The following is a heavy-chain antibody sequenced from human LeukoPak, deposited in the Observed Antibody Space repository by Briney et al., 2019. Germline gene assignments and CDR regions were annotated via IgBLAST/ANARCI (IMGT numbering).Heavy chain of an antibody. J-gene: IGHJ4*02. V-gene: IGHV3-23*01. CDR2: ITGSAGST. CDR1: GFTFSYYS. Sequence: TGGSLRLSCAASGFTFSYYSMSWVRQAPGKGLEWVSGITGSAGSTHYADSVKGRFTISRDNTKNTLYLQMNSLRAEDTAIYYCAKSSYYDSSGYYREYYFDYWGQGTLVTVSS. D-gene: IGHD3-22*01. CDR3: AKSSYYDSSGYYREYYFDY.